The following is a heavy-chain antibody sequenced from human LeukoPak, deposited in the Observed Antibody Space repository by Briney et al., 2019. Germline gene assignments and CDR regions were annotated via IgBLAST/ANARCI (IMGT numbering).Heavy chain of an antibody. Sequence: GGSLRLSCAASGFTVSSNYMSWVRQAPGKGLEWVSVIYSGGSTYYADSVKGRFTISRDNFRDTVFLELTTLRPEDTGLYYCVRDLTSGARFDFWGPGTLVTVSS. J-gene: IGHJ4*01. D-gene: IGHD3-9*01. CDR2: IYSGGST. V-gene: IGHV3-53*05. CDR3: VRDLTSGARFDF. CDR1: GFTVSSNY.